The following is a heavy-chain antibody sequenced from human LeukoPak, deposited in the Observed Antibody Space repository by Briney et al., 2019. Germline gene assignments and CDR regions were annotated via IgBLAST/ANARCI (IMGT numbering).Heavy chain of an antibody. CDR3: ARGGYSYGDNWFDP. D-gene: IGHD5-18*01. Sequence: PSQTLSLTCAVSGGSIGSGGYSWSWIRQPPGKGLEWIGYIYHSGSTYYNPSLKSRVTISVDRSKNQFSLKLSSVTAADTAVYYCARGGYSYGDNWFDPWGQGTLVTVSS. CDR2: IYHSGST. CDR1: GGSIGSGGYS. J-gene: IGHJ5*02. V-gene: IGHV4-30-2*01.